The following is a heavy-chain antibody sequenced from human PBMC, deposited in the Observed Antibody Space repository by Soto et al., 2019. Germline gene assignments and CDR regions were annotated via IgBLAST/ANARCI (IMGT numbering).Heavy chain of an antibody. J-gene: IGHJ5*02. D-gene: IGHD3-10*01. CDR2: VYYNENT. CDR1: GGSTSSFTYY. V-gene: IGHV4-39*01. CDR3: ARRERYYGSPGWFDP. Sequence: SETLSLTCSVSGGSTSSFTYYWGWIRQPPGKGLEWIGTVYYNENTYYNPSLKSRVTITVDTAKNQFSLNLRSVTAADTAMYFCARRERYYGSPGWFDPWGPGTLVTVSS.